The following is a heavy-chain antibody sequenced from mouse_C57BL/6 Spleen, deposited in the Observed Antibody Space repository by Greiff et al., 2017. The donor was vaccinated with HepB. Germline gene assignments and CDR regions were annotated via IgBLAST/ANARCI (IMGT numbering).Heavy chain of an antibody. J-gene: IGHJ2*01. CDR3: TRDRGSTAQALDY. CDR1: GFTFSSYA. V-gene: IGHV5-9-1*02. CDR2: ISSGGDYI. Sequence: EVQRVESGEGLVKPGGSLKLSCAASGFTFSSYAMSWVRQTPEKRLEWVAYISSGGDYIYYADTVKGRFTISRDNARNTLYLQMSSLKSEDTAMYYCTRDRGSTAQALDYWGQGTTLTVSS. D-gene: IGHD3-2*02.